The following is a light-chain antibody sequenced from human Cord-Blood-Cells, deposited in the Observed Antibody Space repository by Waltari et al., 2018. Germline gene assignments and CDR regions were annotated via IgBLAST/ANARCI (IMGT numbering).Light chain of an antibody. CDR3: QSADSSGTYRV. J-gene: IGLJ3*02. V-gene: IGLV3-25*03. Sequence: SYELTQPPSVSVSPGQTARITCSGDALPKQYAYCYQQKSGQAPVLVIYKDSERPSGIPERFSGSSSGTTVTLTISGVQAEDEADYYCQSADSSGTYRVFGGGTKLTVL. CDR2: KDS. CDR1: ALPKQY.